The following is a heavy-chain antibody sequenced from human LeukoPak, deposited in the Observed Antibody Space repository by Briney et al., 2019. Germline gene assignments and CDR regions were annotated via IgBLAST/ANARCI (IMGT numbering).Heavy chain of an antibody. D-gene: IGHD5-24*01. J-gene: IGHJ4*02. CDR2: IIPTLGIA. CDR1: GGTFSSYA. Sequence: ASVKVSCKASGGTFSSYAISWVRQAPGQGLEWMGRIIPTLGIANYAQKFQGRVTITADKSTSTAYMELSSLRSEDTAVYYCAREPSGKRWLQLGDYWGQGTLVTVSS. V-gene: IGHV1-69*04. CDR3: AREPSGKRWLQLGDY.